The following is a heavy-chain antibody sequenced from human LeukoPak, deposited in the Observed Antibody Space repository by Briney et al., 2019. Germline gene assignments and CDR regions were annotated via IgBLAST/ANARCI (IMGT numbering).Heavy chain of an antibody. Sequence: GRSLRLSCAASGFTFSSYGMHWVRQAPGKGLEWVAVIWYDGSNKYYADSVKGRFTISRDNSKNTLYLQMNSLRAEDTAVYYCAKYSGSYWGSYYFDYWGQGTLVTVSS. CDR2: IWYDGSNK. V-gene: IGHV3-33*06. CDR3: AKYSGSYWGSYYFDY. CDR1: GFTFSSYG. D-gene: IGHD1-26*01. J-gene: IGHJ4*02.